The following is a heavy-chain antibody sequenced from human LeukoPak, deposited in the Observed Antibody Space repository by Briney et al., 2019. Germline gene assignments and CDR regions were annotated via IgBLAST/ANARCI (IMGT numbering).Heavy chain of an antibody. CDR1: GGSISSGGYY. CDR3: ARDSNPSDAFDI. V-gene: IGHV4-31*03. J-gene: IGHJ3*02. Sequence: SETLSLTCTVSGGSISSGGYYWSWIRQHPGKGLEWIGYIYCSGSTYYNPSLKSRVTISVDTSKNQFSLKLSSVAAADTAVYYCARDSNPSDAFDIWGQGTMVTVSS. CDR2: IYCSGST.